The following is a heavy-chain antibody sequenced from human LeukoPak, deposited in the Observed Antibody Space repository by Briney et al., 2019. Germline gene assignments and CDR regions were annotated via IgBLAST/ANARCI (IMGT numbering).Heavy chain of an antibody. CDR3: ARDLGVEMATITGFDY. D-gene: IGHD5-24*01. Sequence: PGGSLRLSCAASGFTFSDYYMSWIRQAPGKGLEWVSYISSSGSTIYYADSVKGRFTISRDNAKNSLYLQMNSLRAEDTAVYYCARDLGVEMATITGFDYWGQGTLVTVSS. CDR1: GFTFSDYY. CDR2: ISSSGSTI. J-gene: IGHJ4*02. V-gene: IGHV3-11*01.